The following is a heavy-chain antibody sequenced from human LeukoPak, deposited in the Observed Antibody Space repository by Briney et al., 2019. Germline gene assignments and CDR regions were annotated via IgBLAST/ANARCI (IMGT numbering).Heavy chain of an antibody. CDR3: ATAPILRGEGGEHYRRGMDV. CDR1: GGSISSSSYY. CDR2: IYYSGST. J-gene: IGHJ6*02. V-gene: IGHV4-39*07. Sequence: KPSETLSLTCTVSGGSISSSSYYWGWIRQPPGKGLEWIGSIYYSGSTYYNPSLKSRVTISVDTSKNQFSLILTSLTAADTAVYYCATAPILRGEGGEHYRRGMDVWGQGTTVIVSS. D-gene: IGHD2-2*02.